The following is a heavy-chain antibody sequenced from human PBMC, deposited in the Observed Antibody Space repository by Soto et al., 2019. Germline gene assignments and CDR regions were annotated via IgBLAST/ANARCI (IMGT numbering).Heavy chain of an antibody. V-gene: IGHV4-39*01. Sequence: SETLSLTCTVSGGSISSSSYYWGWIRQPPGKGLEWIGSIYYSGSTYYNPSLKSRFTISVDTSKNQFSLKLTSVTAADTAVYYCASLPPVDTATKLRWFDPWGQGTLVTVSS. D-gene: IGHD5-18*01. CDR1: GGSISSSSYY. CDR2: IYYSGST. J-gene: IGHJ5*02. CDR3: ASLPPVDTATKLRWFDP.